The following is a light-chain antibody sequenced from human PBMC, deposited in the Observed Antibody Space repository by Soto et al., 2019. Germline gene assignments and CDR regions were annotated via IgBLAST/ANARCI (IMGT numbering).Light chain of an antibody. J-gene: IGLJ3*02. CDR1: SSDVGSHNF. CDR3: CSDAVSLTWV. V-gene: IGLV2-23*02. Sequence: QSALTQPASVSGSPGQSITISCTGTSSDVGSHNFVSWYQQHPGKAPKLMIYGVRERPSGVSNRFSGSKSGNTASLTISGLQAEDEADYYCCSDAVSLTWVFGGGTKLTVL. CDR2: GVR.